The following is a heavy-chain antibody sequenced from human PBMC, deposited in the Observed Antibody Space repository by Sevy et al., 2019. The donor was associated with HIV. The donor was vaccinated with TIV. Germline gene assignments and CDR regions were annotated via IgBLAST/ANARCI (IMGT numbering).Heavy chain of an antibody. CDR2: ISESSNTI. CDR1: GFTFSTYS. J-gene: IGHJ4*02. CDR3: ARDQEQYRRYFDY. D-gene: IGHD6-6*01. V-gene: IGHV3-48*01. Sequence: GGSLRLSCAISGFTFSTYSMNWVRQAPGKGLEWISYISESSNTIYYADSVKGRFTISRDNAKNSLYLQLNSLRAEDTAVYYCARDQEQYRRYFDYWGQGTVVTVSS.